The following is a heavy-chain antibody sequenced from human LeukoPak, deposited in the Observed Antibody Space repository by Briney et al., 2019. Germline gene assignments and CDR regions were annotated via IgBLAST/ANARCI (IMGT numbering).Heavy chain of an antibody. V-gene: IGHV4-39*01. J-gene: IGHJ4*02. CDR1: GGSISSGGYY. CDR3: ARSYYYDYRQIDY. CDR2: IYYSGST. Sequence: PSQTLSLTCTVSGGSISSGGYYWSWIRQPPGKGLEWLGSIYYSGSTYYNPSLKSRVTISVDTSKNQFSLNLYSVTAADTAVFYCARSYYYDYRQIDYWGQGTLVTVSS. D-gene: IGHD3-22*01.